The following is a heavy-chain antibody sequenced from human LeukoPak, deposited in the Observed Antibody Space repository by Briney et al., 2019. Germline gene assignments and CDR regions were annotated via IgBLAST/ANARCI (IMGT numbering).Heavy chain of an antibody. V-gene: IGHV3-9*01. Sequence: PGGSLRLSRAASGFTFDDYAMHWVRQAPGKGLEWVSGISWKSSSMGYVDSVRGRFTISRDNAKNSLYLQMNSLRAEDTAVYYCAKDSLAAGLLGLAHYYYYCGMDVWGQGTTVTVSS. CDR1: GFTFDDYA. D-gene: IGHD6-13*01. J-gene: IGHJ6*02. CDR3: AKDSLAAGLLGLAHYYYYCGMDV. CDR2: ISWKSSSM.